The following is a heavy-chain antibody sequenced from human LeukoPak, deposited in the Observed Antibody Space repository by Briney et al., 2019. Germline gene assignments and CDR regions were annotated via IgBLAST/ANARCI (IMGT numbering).Heavy chain of an antibody. Sequence: SETLSLTCTVSGGSISSYYWSWIRQPPGKGLEWIGYIYYSGSTKYNPSLKSRVTISVDTSKNQFSLKLRSVTAADTAVYYCARDYSGYDSFDFYYYMDVWGKGTTVTVSS. D-gene: IGHD5-12*01. CDR2: IYYSGST. J-gene: IGHJ6*03. CDR1: GGSISSYY. V-gene: IGHV4-59*01. CDR3: ARDYSGYDSFDFYYYMDV.